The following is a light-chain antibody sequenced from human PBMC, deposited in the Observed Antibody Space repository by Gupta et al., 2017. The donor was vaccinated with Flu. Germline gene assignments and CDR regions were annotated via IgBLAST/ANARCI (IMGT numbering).Light chain of an antibody. V-gene: IGKV3-15*01. CDR2: GAS. CDR1: QSVSSN. J-gene: IGKJ5*01. CDR3: QQHDDWPPIT. Sequence: EIVMTQSPDTLSVSPGERATLSCRASQSVSSNLAWYQHKPGRAPRLLIYGASTRDTGIADRFSGSGYGTEFTLTISSRQSEDFAVYYCQQHDDWPPITFGQGTLLDIK.